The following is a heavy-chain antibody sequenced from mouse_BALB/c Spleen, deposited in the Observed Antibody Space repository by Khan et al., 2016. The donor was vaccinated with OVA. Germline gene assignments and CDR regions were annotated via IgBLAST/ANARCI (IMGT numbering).Heavy chain of an antibody. CDR3: ARKNYYGYAMHY. Sequence: EVQLQESGPGLVKPSQSLSLTCTVTGYSITSDYAWDWIRQFPGNKLEWMGYRSYGGSTSYNPFLKSRISITRHTSKNQFFLQLNSVTTEDTTTYYCARKNYYGYAMHYLCQGASVTVSS. J-gene: IGHJ4*01. CDR1: GYSITSDYA. CDR2: RSYGGST. V-gene: IGHV3-2*02. D-gene: IGHD1-1*01.